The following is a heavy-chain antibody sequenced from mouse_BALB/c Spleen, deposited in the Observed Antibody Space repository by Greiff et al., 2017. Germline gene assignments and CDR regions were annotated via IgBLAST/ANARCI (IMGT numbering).Heavy chain of an antibody. J-gene: IGHJ4*01. D-gene: IGHD2-14*01. CDR1: GYSITSDYA. V-gene: IGHV3-2*02. CDR3: ARYENAMDY. Sequence: DVQLQESGPGLVKPSQSLSLTCTVTGYSITSDYAWNWIRQFPGNKLEWMGYISYSGSTSYNPSLKSRISITRDTSKNQFFLQLNSVTTEDTATYYCARYENAMDYWGQGTSVTVSS. CDR2: ISYSGST.